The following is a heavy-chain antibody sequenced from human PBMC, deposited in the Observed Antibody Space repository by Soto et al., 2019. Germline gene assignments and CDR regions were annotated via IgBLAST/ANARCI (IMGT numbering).Heavy chain of an antibody. CDR3: ARDASSSWHYFDY. J-gene: IGHJ4*02. CDR1: GGSISSGGYY. CDR2: FYYSGST. D-gene: IGHD6-13*01. V-gene: IGHV4-31*03. Sequence: SETLSLTCTVSGGSISSGGYYWSWIRQHPGKGLEWIGYFYYSGSTFYNPSLKSRLTISLDTSKNHLSLKLRSVTAADTAVYYCARDASSSWHYFDYWGQGXPFTASS.